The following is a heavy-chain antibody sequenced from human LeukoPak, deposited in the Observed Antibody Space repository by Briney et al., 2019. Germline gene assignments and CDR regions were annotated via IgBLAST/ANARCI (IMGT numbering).Heavy chain of an antibody. CDR3: ARAAYCGSDRYYYFDC. Sequence: GGSLRLSCAASGFTFSDYFLSWFRRAPGKGLEWISHISSSGRAIYYADSVRGRFTISRDNAQNSLYLQMNSLRDEDSAVYYCARAAYCGSDRYYYFDCWGQGTLVTVSS. D-gene: IGHD2-21*02. CDR1: GFTFSDYF. V-gene: IGHV3-11*01. J-gene: IGHJ4*02. CDR2: ISSSGRAI.